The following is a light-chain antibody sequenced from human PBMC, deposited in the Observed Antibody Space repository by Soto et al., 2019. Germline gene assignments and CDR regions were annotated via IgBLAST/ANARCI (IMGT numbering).Light chain of an antibody. Sequence: QSVLTQPPSASGTPGQRVTISCSGSSSNIGSNYVYWYKQLPGTAPQLLIYRNNERPSGLPDRFSGSKSGTSASLAISGLRSEDEADYYCSSYTGSSTPYVFGTGTKVTVL. V-gene: IGLV1-47*01. J-gene: IGLJ1*01. CDR3: SSYTGSSTPYV. CDR2: RNN. CDR1: SSNIGSNY.